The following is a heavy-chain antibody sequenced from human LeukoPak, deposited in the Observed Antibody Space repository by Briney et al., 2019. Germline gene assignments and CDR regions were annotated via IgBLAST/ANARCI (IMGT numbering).Heavy chain of an antibody. Sequence: SVKVSCKASGGTFSSYAISWVRQAPGQGLEWMGGIIPIFGTANYAQKFQGRVTITADESTSTAYMEPSSLRSEDTAVYYCARSPLIQYDFWSGYDPPDYYYYYMDVWGKGTTVTVSS. CDR1: GGTFSSYA. CDR3: ARSPLIQYDFWSGYDPPDYYYYYMDV. J-gene: IGHJ6*03. V-gene: IGHV1-69*13. CDR2: IIPIFGTA. D-gene: IGHD3-3*01.